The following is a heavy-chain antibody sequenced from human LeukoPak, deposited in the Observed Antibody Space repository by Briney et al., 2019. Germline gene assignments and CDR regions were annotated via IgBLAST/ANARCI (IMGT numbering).Heavy chain of an antibody. CDR1: GFTFRSYE. J-gene: IGHJ3*02. CDR3: ARSQQWLVQGTDDAFDI. V-gene: IGHV3-48*03. CDR2: ISESASAI. Sequence: GGSLRLPCEASGFTFRSYEMNWVRQAPGRGLEWVSYISESASAIYYADSVKGRFTISRDNAKNSLYLRMNNLRAEDTAIYYCARSQQWLVQGTDDAFDIWGQGKMVTVSS. D-gene: IGHD6-19*01.